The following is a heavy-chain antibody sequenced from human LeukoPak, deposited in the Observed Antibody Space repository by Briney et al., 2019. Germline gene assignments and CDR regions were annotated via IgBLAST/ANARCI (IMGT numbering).Heavy chain of an antibody. CDR3: VTDVGPAGY. CDR2: ISYDGSNK. CDR1: GFTFSSYA. Sequence: GGSLRLSCAASGFTFSSYAMSWVRQAPGKGLEWVAVISYDGSNKYYADSVKGRFTISRDNSKNTLYLQTNSLRIEDTGVYYCVTDVGPAGYWGRGTLVTVSS. J-gene: IGHJ4*02. D-gene: IGHD1-26*01. V-gene: IGHV3-30*04.